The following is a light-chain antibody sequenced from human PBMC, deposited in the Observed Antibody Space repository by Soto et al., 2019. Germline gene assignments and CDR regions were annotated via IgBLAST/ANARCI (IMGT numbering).Light chain of an antibody. CDR1: QSLLHSNGYNY. J-gene: IGKJ1*01. Sequence: DIVMTQSPLSLPVTPGEPASISCRSSQSLLHSNGYNYLDWYLQKPGQSPQLLIYLASNRASGVPDRFSGSGSGTDFTLKINRVEAEDVGVYYCMQALETPPWTFGQGTKVEIK. CDR3: MQALETPPWT. CDR2: LAS. V-gene: IGKV2-28*01.